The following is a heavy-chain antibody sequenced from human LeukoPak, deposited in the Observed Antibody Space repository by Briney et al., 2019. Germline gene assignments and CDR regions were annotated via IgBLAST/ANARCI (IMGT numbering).Heavy chain of an antibody. J-gene: IGHJ4*02. D-gene: IGHD1-20*01. CDR1: GGSISSGGYY. CDR3: ARDSRITGTYYFDY. CDR2: IYYSGST. Sequence: SGTLSLTCAVSGGSISSGGYYWSWIRQHPGKGLEWIGYIYYSGSTYYNPSLKSRVTISVDTSKNQFSLKLSSVTAADTAVYYCARDSRITGTYYFDYWGQGTLVTVSS. V-gene: IGHV4-31*11.